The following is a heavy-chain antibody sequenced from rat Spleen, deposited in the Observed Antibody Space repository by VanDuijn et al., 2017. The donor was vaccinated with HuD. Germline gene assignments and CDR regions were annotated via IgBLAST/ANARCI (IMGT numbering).Heavy chain of an antibody. CDR3: TTDTFYDGTYYPGGFDY. J-gene: IGHJ2*01. D-gene: IGHD1-12*02. V-gene: IGHV5-27*01. Sequence: EVQLVESGGGLVQPGRSLKLSCAASGFTFSNYDMNWVRQAPTKGLEWVASITNTGGSTYYPDSVKGRFTISRDNAKSTLYLQLDSLRSEDTATYYCTTDTFYDGTYYPGGFDYWGQGVMVTVSS. CDR1: GFTFSNYD. CDR2: ITNTGGST.